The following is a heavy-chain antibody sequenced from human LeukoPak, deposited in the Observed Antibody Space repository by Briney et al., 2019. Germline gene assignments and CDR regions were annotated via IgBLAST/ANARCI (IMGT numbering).Heavy chain of an antibody. J-gene: IGHJ4*02. D-gene: IGHD2-15*01. Sequence: PGGSLRLSCAASGFTFSNYDMSWVRQVPGKGLEWVSAISAHGDDTYYIDSVRGRFTISRDNSKNTLYLQMNSLRAEDTAVYYCAKQLGYCSDGSCYFPYWGQGTLVTVSS. V-gene: IGHV3-23*01. CDR3: AKQLGYCSDGSCYFPY. CDR1: GFTFSNYD. CDR2: ISAHGDDT.